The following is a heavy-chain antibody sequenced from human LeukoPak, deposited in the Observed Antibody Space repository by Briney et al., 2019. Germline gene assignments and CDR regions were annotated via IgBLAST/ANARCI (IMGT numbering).Heavy chain of an antibody. D-gene: IGHD6-13*01. CDR3: ASGSSWYGGNDY. CDR2: IIPIFGTA. Sequence: GASVKVSCKASGYTFTSYGISWVRQAPGQGLEWMGGIIPIFGTANYAQKFQGRVTITADESTSTAYMELSSLRSEDTAVYYCASGSSWYGGNDYWGQGTLVTVSS. CDR1: GYTFTSYG. J-gene: IGHJ4*02. V-gene: IGHV1-69*13.